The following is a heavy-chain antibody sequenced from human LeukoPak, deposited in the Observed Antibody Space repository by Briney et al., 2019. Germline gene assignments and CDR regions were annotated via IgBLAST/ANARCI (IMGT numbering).Heavy chain of an antibody. D-gene: IGHD3-9*01. CDR2: INPNSGGT. Sequence: ASVRVSCKASGYTFTTYDINWVRQAPGQGLEWMGWINPNSGGTNYAQNFQGRLTITTDESTSTFYMELTSLKFDDSAVYFCARESGTVPFYNALTGRQDYYFYYMDVWGKGTTVTVSS. CDR1: GYTFTTYD. V-gene: IGHV1-8*01. J-gene: IGHJ6*03. CDR3: ARESGTVPFYNALTGRQDYYFYYMDV.